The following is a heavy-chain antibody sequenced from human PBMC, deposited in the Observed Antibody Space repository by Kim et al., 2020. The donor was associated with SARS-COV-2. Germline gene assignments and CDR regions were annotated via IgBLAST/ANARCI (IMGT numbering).Heavy chain of an antibody. J-gene: IGHJ4*02. CDR3: ARHYYGSGSYYNDY. CDR1: GGSFSGYY. CDR2: INHSGST. V-gene: IGHV4-34*01. Sequence: SETLSLTCAVYGGSFSGYYWSWIRQPPGKGLEWIGEINHSGSTNYNPSLKSRVTISVDTSKNQFSLKLSSVTAADTAVYYCARHYYGSGSYYNDYWGQGT. D-gene: IGHD3-10*01.